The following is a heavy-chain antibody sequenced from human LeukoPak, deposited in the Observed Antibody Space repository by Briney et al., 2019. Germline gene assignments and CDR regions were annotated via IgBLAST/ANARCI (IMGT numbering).Heavy chain of an antibody. CDR1: GFTFSTYY. CDR3: ARELTVGATVDY. Sequence: GGSLRLSCAASGFTFSTYYMSWVRQAPGKGLEWVSGIYGGGNSYYAESVTGRFTISRDNSRNTLHLQMNSLRGEDTAVYYCARELTVGATVDYWGQGTLVTVSS. V-gene: IGHV3-66*02. D-gene: IGHD1-26*01. CDR2: IYGGGNS. J-gene: IGHJ4*02.